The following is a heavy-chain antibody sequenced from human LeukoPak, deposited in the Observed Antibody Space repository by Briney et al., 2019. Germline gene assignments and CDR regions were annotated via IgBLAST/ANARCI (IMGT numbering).Heavy chain of an antibody. Sequence: GRSLRLSCAASGFTFSSYGMHWVRQAPGKGLEWVAVISYDGSNKYYADSVKGRFTISRDNSKTPLSLQINSLRAEDTAVYYCAKDRWFGTFDYWGQGTLVTVSS. V-gene: IGHV3-30*18. J-gene: IGHJ4*02. CDR1: GFTFSSYG. CDR2: ISYDGSNK. CDR3: AKDRWFGTFDY. D-gene: IGHD3-10*01.